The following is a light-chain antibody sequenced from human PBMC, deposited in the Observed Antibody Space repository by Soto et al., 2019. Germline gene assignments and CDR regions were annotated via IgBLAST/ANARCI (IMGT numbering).Light chain of an antibody. V-gene: IGKV1-39*01. CDR2: AAS. CDR3: QQSYST. J-gene: IGKJ1*01. Sequence: NRLTQSPSSLSASVGDRVTITCRASQSISSYLNWYQQKPGKAPKLLIYAASSLQSGVPSRFSGSGSGTDFTLTISSLQPEDFATYYCQQSYSTFGQGTKGDIK. CDR1: QSISSY.